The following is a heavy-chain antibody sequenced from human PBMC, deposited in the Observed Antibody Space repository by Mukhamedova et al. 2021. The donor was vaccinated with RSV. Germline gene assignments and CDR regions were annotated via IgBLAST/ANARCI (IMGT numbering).Heavy chain of an antibody. CDR2: ISSSGSTI. CDR3: ARMNRRYYYYYGMDV. Sequence: MSWIRQAPGKGLEWVSYISSSGSTIYYADSVKGRFTISRDNAKNSLYLQMNSLRAEDTAVYYCARMNRRYYYYYGMDVWGQGTTVT. J-gene: IGHJ6*02. D-gene: IGHD1-14*01. V-gene: IGHV3-11*01.